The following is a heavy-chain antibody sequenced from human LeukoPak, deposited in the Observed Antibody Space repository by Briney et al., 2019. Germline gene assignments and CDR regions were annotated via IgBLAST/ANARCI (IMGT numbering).Heavy chain of an antibody. V-gene: IGHV4-59*08. CDR1: GGSISSYY. CDR3: ARLSPDAFDI. J-gene: IGHJ3*02. CDR2: IYYSEST. Sequence: SETLSLTCTVSGGSISSYYWSWIRQPPGKGLEWIGYIYYSESTNYNPSLKSRVTISVDTSKNQFSLKLSSVTAADTAVYYCARLSPDAFDIWGQGTMVTVSS.